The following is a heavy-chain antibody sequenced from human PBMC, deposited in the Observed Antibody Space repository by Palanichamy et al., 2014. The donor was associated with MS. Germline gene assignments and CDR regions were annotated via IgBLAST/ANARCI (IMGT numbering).Heavy chain of an antibody. D-gene: IGHD5-12*01. CDR3: AGGYSAYEFDTFDI. J-gene: IGHJ3*02. Sequence: QVELVQSGAEVKKPGSSVRVSCKAPGDNFSDYALIWVRQAPGQGLEWMGGIIPLFPTAYYAQRFQGRVTITADKSTSTAYLDLSSLRSEDTAMYYCAGGYSAYEFDTFDIWGQGTVITVSS. CDR2: IIPLFPTA. V-gene: IGHV1-69*06. CDR1: GDNFSDYA.